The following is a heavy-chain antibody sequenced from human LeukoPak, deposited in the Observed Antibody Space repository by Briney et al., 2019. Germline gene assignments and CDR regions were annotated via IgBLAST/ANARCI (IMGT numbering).Heavy chain of an antibody. CDR2: IIPIFGTA. Sequence: SVKVSCKASGGTFSSYAISWVRQAPGQGLEWMGGIIPIFGTANYAQKLQGRVTMTTDTSTSTAYMELRSLRSDDTAVYYCARGDFDWSYYFDYWGQGTLVTVSS. D-gene: IGHD3-9*01. V-gene: IGHV1-69*05. CDR3: ARGDFDWSYYFDY. J-gene: IGHJ4*02. CDR1: GGTFSSYA.